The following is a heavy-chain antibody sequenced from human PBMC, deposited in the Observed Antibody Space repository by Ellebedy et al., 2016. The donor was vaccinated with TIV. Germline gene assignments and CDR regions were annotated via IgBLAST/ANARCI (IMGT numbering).Heavy chain of an antibody. CDR3: ARVVWQQPVSYAFDV. J-gene: IGHJ3*01. D-gene: IGHD6-13*01. CDR2: ISYSGST. CDR1: GGSISSYY. Sequence: MPSETLSLTCTVSGGSISSYYWSWIRQLPGKGLEWIGYISYSGSTNYNPSLKSRVAISVATSKNQFSLRLNSVTAADTAVYFCARVVWQQPVSYAFDVWGQGQWSPSLQ. V-gene: IGHV4-59*01.